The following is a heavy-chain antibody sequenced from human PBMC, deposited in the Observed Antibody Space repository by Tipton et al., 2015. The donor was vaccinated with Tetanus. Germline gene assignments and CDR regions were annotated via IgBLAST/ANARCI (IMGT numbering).Heavy chain of an antibody. V-gene: IGHV5-51*01. J-gene: IGHJ4*02. CDR2: IYPGDSTT. Sequence: QSGPEVKKPGESLKISCKGSGYNFTIYWIGWVRQMPGKGLEWMGIIYPGDSTTKYSPSFQGQVTISADRSITTAYLRWSSLKASDTAIYYCARRRTTTALANYFDSWGQGTQVTVSS. CDR1: GYNFTIYW. CDR3: ARRRTTTALANYFDS. D-gene: IGHD1-1*01.